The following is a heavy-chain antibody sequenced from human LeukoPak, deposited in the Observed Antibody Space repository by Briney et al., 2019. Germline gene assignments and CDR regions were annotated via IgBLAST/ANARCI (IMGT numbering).Heavy chain of an antibody. CDR1: GGTFSSYA. CDR3: AREYQLNYYYCGMDV. D-gene: IGHD2-2*01. J-gene: IGHJ6*02. V-gene: IGHV1-69*13. CDR2: IIPIFGTA. Sequence: SVKVSCKASGGTFSSYAISWVRQAPGQGLEWMGGIIPIFGTANYAQKFQGRVTITADESTSTAYMELSSLRSEDTAVYYCAREYQLNYYYCGMDVWGQGTTVTVSS.